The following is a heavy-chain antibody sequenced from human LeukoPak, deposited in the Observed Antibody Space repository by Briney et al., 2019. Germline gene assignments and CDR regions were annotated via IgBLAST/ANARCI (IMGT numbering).Heavy chain of an antibody. CDR3: AKRGFRAPSGDDVLESLHL. D-gene: IGHD2-21*01. Sequence: PGGSLRLSCAASGLIFSKYGMHWVRQTPGKGLEWVAFLECDGTSNYLDSVKGRFTIARDNSESTLYLQMNSLQVEDTAIYYCAKRGFRAPSGDDVLESLHLWGQGTLVTVSS. J-gene: IGHJ1*01. CDR2: LECDGTS. V-gene: IGHV3-30*02. CDR1: GLIFSKYG.